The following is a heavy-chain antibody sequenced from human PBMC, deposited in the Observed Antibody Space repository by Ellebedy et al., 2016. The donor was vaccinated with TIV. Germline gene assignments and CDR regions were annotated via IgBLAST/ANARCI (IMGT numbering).Heavy chain of an antibody. CDR2: IIPIFGTA. Sequence: AASVKVSCKASGGPFSSYAISWVRQAPGQGLEWMRGIIPIFGTANYAQKFQGRVTITAEESTSTAYMELSSLRSEDTAVYYCARDRLYDYVWGAFDPWGQGTLVTVSS. J-gene: IGHJ5*02. CDR3: ARDRLYDYVWGAFDP. D-gene: IGHD3-16*01. CDR1: GGPFSSYA. V-gene: IGHV1-69*13.